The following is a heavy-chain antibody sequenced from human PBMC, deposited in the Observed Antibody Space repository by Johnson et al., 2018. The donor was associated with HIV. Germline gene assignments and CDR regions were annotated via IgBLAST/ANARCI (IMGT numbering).Heavy chain of an antibody. D-gene: IGHD1-26*01. J-gene: IGHJ3*02. CDR2: ISYDGSNK. CDR3: ARDSGEMWALRIAFDI. V-gene: IGHV3-30*03. CDR1: GFIFSSYW. Sequence: VQLVESGGGLVQPGGSLRLSCAASGFIFSSYWMSWVRQAPGKGLEWVAVISYDGSNKYYADSVKGRFTISRDNSKNSLYLQMNSLRAEDTALYYCARDSGEMWALRIAFDIWGQGTMVTVSS.